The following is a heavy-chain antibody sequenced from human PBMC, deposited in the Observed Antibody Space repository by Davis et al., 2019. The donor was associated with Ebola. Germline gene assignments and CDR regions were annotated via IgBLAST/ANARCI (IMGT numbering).Heavy chain of an antibody. CDR2: INPNSGGT. D-gene: IGHD1-1*01. V-gene: IGHV1-2*04. CDR1: GYTFTGYY. CDR3: ARDLGGTTGNYYYYGMDV. J-gene: IGHJ6*02. Sequence: ASVKVSCKASGYTFTGYYMHWVRQAPGQGLEWMGWINPNSGGTNYAQKFQGWVTMTRDTSISTAYMELSRLRSDDTAVYYCARDLGGTTGNYYYYGMDVWGQGTTVTVSS.